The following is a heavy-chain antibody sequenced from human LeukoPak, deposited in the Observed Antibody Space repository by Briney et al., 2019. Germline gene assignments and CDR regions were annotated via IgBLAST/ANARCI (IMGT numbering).Heavy chain of an antibody. J-gene: IGHJ4*02. V-gene: IGHV3-7*01. D-gene: IGHD1-26*01. CDR2: INEVGSEK. CDR3: ARRLGGSSQRDY. Sequence: GGSLSPSFAARGFPFSGYWMGWGRTAPGKGVEWGANINEVGSEKHSLDSVKGGLTISTDTPTNSLYLQMNSLRAEDTAVYYCARRLGGSSQRDYWGQGTLVTVSS. CDR1: GFPFSGYW.